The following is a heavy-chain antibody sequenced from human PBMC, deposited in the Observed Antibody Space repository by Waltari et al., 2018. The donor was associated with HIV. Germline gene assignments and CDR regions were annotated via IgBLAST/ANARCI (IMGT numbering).Heavy chain of an antibody. V-gene: IGHV4-59*01. CDR2: IYYSGST. CDR1: GGSISSYY. Sequence: QVQLQESGPGLVKPSETLSLTCTVSGGSISSYYWSWIRQPPGKGLEWIGYIYYSGSTNYNPSLKSRVTISVDTSKNQFSLKLSSVTAADTAVYYCARAISGRFDYWGQGTLVTVSS. CDR3: ARAISGRFDY. J-gene: IGHJ4*02. D-gene: IGHD6-19*01.